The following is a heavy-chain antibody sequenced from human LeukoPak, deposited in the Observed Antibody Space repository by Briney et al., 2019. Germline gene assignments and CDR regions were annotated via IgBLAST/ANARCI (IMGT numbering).Heavy chain of an antibody. J-gene: IGHJ6*03. CDR3: ARGFSSGYRYYYYYMDV. CDR1: GYTFTGYY. V-gene: IGHV1-2*02. D-gene: IGHD3-22*01. Sequence: ASVKVSCKASGYTFTGYYMHWVRQAPGQGLEWMGWINPNSGGTNYAQKFQGRVTMTRDTSISTAYMELSRLRSDDTAVYYCARGFSSGYRYYYYYMDVWGKGTTVTVSS. CDR2: INPNSGGT.